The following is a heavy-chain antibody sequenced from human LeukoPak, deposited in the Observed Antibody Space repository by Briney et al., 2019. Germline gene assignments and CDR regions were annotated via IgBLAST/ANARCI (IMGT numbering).Heavy chain of an antibody. CDR1: GVSISSSNSY. Sequence: SETLSLTCTVSGVSISSSNSYWGWIRQPPGKGLEWIGSIYYSGNTYYNPSLKSRVTISVDTSKNQFSLKLSSVTAADTAVYYCARGSPTYYDFWSGYSGGDAFDIWGQGTMVTVSS. V-gene: IGHV4-39*07. J-gene: IGHJ3*02. CDR2: IYYSGNT. CDR3: ARGSPTYYDFWSGYSGGDAFDI. D-gene: IGHD3-3*01.